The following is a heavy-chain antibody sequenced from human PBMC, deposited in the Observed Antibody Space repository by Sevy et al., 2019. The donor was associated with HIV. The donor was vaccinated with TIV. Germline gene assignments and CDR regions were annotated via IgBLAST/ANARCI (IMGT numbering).Heavy chain of an antibody. Sequence: SETLSLTCAVYGGSFSGYYWSWIRRPPGKGLEWIGETNHSGSTNDNPSLKSRVTISVDTPKNQFSLKLSSVTAADTAVYYCAGDHDYGDYGAFDIWGQGTMVTVSS. CDR1: GGSFSGYY. CDR2: TNHSGST. D-gene: IGHD4-17*01. CDR3: AGDHDYGDYGAFDI. J-gene: IGHJ3*02. V-gene: IGHV4-34*01.